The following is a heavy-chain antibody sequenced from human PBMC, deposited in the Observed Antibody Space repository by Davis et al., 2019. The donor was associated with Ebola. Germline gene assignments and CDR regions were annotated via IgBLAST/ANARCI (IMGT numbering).Heavy chain of an antibody. CDR2: INHSGST. CDR1: GDSIGSSSYY. CDR3: ARQVPARGWFDP. V-gene: IGHV4-39*01. Sequence: SETLSLTCTVSGDSIGSSSYYWGWIRQPPGKGLEWIGEINHSGSTNYNPSLKSRVTISVDTSKNQFSLKLSSVTAADTAVYYCARQVPARGWFDPWGQGTLVTVSS. J-gene: IGHJ5*02. D-gene: IGHD2-2*01.